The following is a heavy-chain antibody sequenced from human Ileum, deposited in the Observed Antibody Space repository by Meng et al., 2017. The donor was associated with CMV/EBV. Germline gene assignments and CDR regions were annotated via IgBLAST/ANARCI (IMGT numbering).Heavy chain of an antibody. V-gene: IGHV4-59*12. J-gene: IGHJ4*02. CDR3: ARDGREGYNYYYFDN. D-gene: IGHD5-24*01. CDR2: MYYTGTS. CDR1: GGSISSYY. Sequence: SQTLSLTCTVSGGSISSYYWSWIRQPPGKGPEWIGHMYYTGTSYYDPSLKSRVTISIDTSKNQFSLDLNSVTAADTAVYYCARDGREGYNYYYFDNWGQGMLVTVSS.